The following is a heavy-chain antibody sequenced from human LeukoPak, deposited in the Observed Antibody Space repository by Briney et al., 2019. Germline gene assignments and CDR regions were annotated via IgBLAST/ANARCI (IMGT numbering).Heavy chain of an antibody. CDR3: AKGGVATVDYLDY. V-gene: IGHV3-30*18. CDR2: ISFDGRNT. CDR1: GFTFGSYG. J-gene: IGHJ4*02. Sequence: GGSLRLSCAASGFTFGSYGMHWVRQGPGKGLEGVAVISFDGRNTYYADSVKGRFTISRDDSKNTLYLQMNSLRADDTAVYYCAKGGVATVDYLDYWGQGTLVTVSS. D-gene: IGHD5-12*01.